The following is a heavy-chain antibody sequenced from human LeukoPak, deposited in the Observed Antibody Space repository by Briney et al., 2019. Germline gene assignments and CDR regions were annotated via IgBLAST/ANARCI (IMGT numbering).Heavy chain of an antibody. CDR3: ARVNEYQLLSTYWYFDL. Sequence: ASVKVSCKASGYTFTSYYMHWVRQAPGQGLEWMGIINPSGGSTSYAQKFQGRVTITRDTSTSTVYMELSSLRSEDTAVYYCARVNEYQLLSTYWYFDLWGRGTLVTVSS. CDR2: INPSGGST. CDR1: GYTFTSYY. J-gene: IGHJ2*01. D-gene: IGHD2-2*01. V-gene: IGHV1-46*03.